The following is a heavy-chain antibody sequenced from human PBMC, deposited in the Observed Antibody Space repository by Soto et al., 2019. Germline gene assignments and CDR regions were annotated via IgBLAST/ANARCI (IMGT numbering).Heavy chain of an antibody. CDR1: GFTFSSYW. CDR2: INSDGSST. Sequence: PGGSLRLSCAASGFTFSSYWMHWVRQAPRKGLVWVSRINSDGSSTSYADSVKGRFTISRDNAKNTLYLQMNSLRAEDTAVYYCASPPGIAAAGTIPKPTRNWYFDLWGRGTQVTSPQ. D-gene: IGHD6-13*01. V-gene: IGHV3-74*01. J-gene: IGHJ2*01. CDR3: ASPPGIAAAGTIPKPTRNWYFDL.